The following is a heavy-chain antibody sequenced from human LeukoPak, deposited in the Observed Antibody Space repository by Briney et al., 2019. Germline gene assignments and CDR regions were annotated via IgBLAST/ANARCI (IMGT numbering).Heavy chain of an antibody. CDR3: ARGLGGCTIDY. J-gene: IGHJ4*02. CDR2: INHSGST. CDR1: GGSFSGYY. Sequence: SETLSLTCAAYGGSFSGYYWSWIRQPPGKGLEWIGEINHSGSTNYNPSLKSRVTISVDTSKNQFSLKLSSVTAADTAVYYCARGLGGCTIDYWGQGTLVTVSS. V-gene: IGHV4-34*01. D-gene: IGHD3-16*01.